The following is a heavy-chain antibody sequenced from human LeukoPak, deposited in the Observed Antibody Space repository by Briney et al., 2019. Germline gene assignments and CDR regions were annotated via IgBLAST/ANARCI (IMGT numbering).Heavy chain of an antibody. CDR3: AKDRDYSNYCCFDY. D-gene: IGHD4-11*01. CDR1: GFTFDDYA. CDR2: ISWNSGNI. V-gene: IGHV3-9*01. Sequence: SLTLSCAASGFTFDDYAMHWVRQAPGKGLEWVSGISWNSGNIGYADSVKGRFTIPRDNAKNSLYLQMNSLRAEDTALYYCAKDRDYSNYCCFDYWGQGTLVTVSS. J-gene: IGHJ4*02.